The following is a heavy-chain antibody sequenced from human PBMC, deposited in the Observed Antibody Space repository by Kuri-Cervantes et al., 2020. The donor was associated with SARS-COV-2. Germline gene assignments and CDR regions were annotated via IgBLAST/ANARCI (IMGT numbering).Heavy chain of an antibody. CDR2: IYYSGST. D-gene: IGHD4-17*01. CDR3: ARLPATVTPHY. V-gene: IGHV4-39*01. Sequence: SETLSLTCTVSGGSISSSSNYWGWIRQPPGKGLEWIGSIYYSGSTYYNPSLKSRVTISVDTSKNQFSLKLSSVTAADTAVYYCARLPATVTPHYWGQGTLVTVSS. J-gene: IGHJ4*02. CDR1: GGSISSSSNY.